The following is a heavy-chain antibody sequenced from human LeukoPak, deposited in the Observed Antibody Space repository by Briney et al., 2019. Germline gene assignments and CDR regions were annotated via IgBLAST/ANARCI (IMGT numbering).Heavy chain of an antibody. V-gene: IGHV1-8*01. Sequence: ASVTVSCKASGYTFTSYDINWVRQATGQGLEWMGWMNPNSGNTGYAQKFQGRVTMTRNTSISTAYMELSSLRSEDTAVYYCARGRKGSTIFGVVITELYYYYMDVWGKGTTVTVSS. CDR2: MNPNSGNT. CDR1: GYTFTSYD. CDR3: ARGRKGSTIFGVVITELYYYYMDV. D-gene: IGHD3-3*01. J-gene: IGHJ6*03.